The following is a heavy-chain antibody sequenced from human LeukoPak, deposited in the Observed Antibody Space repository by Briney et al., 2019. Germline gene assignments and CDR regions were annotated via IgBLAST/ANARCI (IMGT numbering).Heavy chain of an antibody. V-gene: IGHV1-69*05. CDR2: IIPIFGTA. CDR3: ARGIYDFWSGYIDY. D-gene: IGHD3-3*01. J-gene: IGHJ4*02. Sequence: SVKVSCKASGGTLSSYAISWVRQAPGQGREWMGRIIPIFGTAHYAHKFKGRVTITTDESTSTAYMELSSLRSEDRAVYYCARGIYDFWSGYIDYWGQGTLVTVSS. CDR1: GGTLSSYA.